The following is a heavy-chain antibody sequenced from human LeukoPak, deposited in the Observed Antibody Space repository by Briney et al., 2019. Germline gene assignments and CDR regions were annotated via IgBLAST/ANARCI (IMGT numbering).Heavy chain of an antibody. CDR2: ISYDGSNK. CDR1: GFTFSSYW. V-gene: IGHV3-30-3*01. CDR3: AREAVPSYGSGSYLEMGILDY. Sequence: PGGSLRLSCAASGFTFSSYWMSWVRQAPGKGLEWVAVISYDGSNKYYADSVKGRFTISRDNSKNTLYLQMNSLRAEDTAVYYCAREAVPSYGSGSYLEMGILDYWGQGTLVTVSS. D-gene: IGHD3-10*01. J-gene: IGHJ4*02.